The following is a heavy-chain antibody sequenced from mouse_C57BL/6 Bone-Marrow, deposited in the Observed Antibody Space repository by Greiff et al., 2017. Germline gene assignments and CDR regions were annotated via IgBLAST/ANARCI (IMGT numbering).Heavy chain of an antibody. CDR1: GFTFSDYY. V-gene: IGHV5-12*01. D-gene: IGHD2-4*01. J-gene: IGHJ3*01. CDR3: ARQEIYYDYDGFAY. CDR2: ISNGGGST. Sequence: EVMLVESGGGLVQPGGSLKLSCAASGFTFSDYYMYWVRQTPEKRLEWVAYISNGGGSTYYPDTVKGRFTISRDNAKNTLYLQMSRLKSEDTAMYYCARQEIYYDYDGFAYWGQGTLVTVSA.